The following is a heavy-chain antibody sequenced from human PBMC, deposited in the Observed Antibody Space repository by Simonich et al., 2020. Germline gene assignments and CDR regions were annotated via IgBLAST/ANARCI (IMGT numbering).Heavy chain of an antibody. CDR3: ARARGDSSSWYFDY. D-gene: IGHD6-13*01. Sequence: EVQLVEFGGGLVKPGGSLRLSCAASGFTFSSYSMNWVRQVPGKRLGWVISISSNIRYRYYTDSVKGRFTISRDNAKNSLYLQMNSLRAEDTAVYYCARARGDSSSWYFDYWGQGTLVTVSS. V-gene: IGHV3-21*01. CDR2: ISSNIRYR. J-gene: IGHJ4*02. CDR1: GFTFSSYS.